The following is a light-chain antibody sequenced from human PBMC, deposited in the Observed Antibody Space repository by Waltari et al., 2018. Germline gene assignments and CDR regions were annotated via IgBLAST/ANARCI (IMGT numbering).Light chain of an antibody. CDR1: SSDVGGYNF. CDR3: SSYTFTSTPVV. Sequence: QSALTQPASVSGSPGQSITISCTGTSSDVGGYNFVPWYQQHPGKAPNLMIYEVSNRPSGLSNRFSGSKSGNTASLTISGLQAEDEADYYCSSYTFTSTPVVFGGGTKVTVL. CDR2: EVS. J-gene: IGLJ2*01. V-gene: IGLV2-14*01.